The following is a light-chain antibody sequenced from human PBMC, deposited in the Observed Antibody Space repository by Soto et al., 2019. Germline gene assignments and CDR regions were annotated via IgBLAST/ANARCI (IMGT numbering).Light chain of an antibody. Sequence: EIGLTQSPCTLSLSPGERATLSCRASQSVSRNHLAWYQQKLGQAPRLLISGASNRATGIPDRFSGGGSGTEFTLTITSLQSEDFAVYYCLHHGSSLWTFGQGTKVDIK. CDR3: LHHGSSLWT. CDR1: QSVSRNH. V-gene: IGKV3-20*01. J-gene: IGKJ1*01. CDR2: GAS.